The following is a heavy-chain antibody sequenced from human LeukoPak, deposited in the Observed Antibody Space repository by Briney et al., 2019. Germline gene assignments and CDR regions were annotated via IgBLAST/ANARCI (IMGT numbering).Heavy chain of an antibody. J-gene: IGHJ4*02. CDR3: ARRTLKAGYSSSWPFDY. D-gene: IGHD6-13*01. V-gene: IGHV4-4*07. Sequence: SETLSLTCTVSGVSISSYYWSWIRQPAGKGLEWIGRIYTSGSTYYNPSLKSRVTISVDTSKNQFSLKLSSVTAADTAVYYCARRTLKAGYSSSWPFDYWGQGTLVTVSS. CDR1: GVSISSYY. CDR2: IYTSGST.